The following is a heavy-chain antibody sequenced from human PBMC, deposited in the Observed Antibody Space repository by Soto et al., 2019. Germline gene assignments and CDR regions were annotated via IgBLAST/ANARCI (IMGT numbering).Heavy chain of an antibody. Sequence: PSETLSLTCTVSGGSLNNYYWSWIRQPPGKGLEWIGYIYDSGSTNYNPSLKSRVTMSVDTSQNQFSLNLSSVTAADTAVYYCAREHGFSYGLNYFDPWGQGTLVTVSS. V-gene: IGHV4-59*01. CDR3: AREHGFSYGLNYFDP. CDR2: IYDSGST. D-gene: IGHD5-18*01. J-gene: IGHJ5*02. CDR1: GGSLNNYY.